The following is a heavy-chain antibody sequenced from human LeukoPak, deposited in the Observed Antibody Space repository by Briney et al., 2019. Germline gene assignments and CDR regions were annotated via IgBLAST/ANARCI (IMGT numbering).Heavy chain of an antibody. J-gene: IGHJ6*03. CDR3: AKERRSSMDV. D-gene: IGHD6-6*01. V-gene: IGHV3-23*01. CDR2: ISSGGGST. Sequence: PGGSLRLSCEASGFIFTTSAISWVRQAPGKGLEWVSFISSGGGSTYYSDSVRGRFTISRDNSNNTVSLHMHSLRVEDTAIYYCAKERRSSMDVWGNGTTVSVSS. CDR1: GFIFTTSA.